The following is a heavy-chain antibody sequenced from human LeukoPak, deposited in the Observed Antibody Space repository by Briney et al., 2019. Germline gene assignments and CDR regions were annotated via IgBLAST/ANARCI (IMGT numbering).Heavy chain of an antibody. Sequence: SETLSLTCTVSGGSISSYYWSWIRQPPGKGLEWIGYIYYSGSTNYNPSLKSRVTISVDTSKNQFSLKLSSVTAADTAVYYCARGGGLVHPPFSYWGQGTLVTVSS. CDR1: GGSISSYY. CDR2: IYYSGST. J-gene: IGHJ4*02. D-gene: IGHD3/OR15-3a*01. CDR3: ARGGGLVHPPFSY. V-gene: IGHV4-59*12.